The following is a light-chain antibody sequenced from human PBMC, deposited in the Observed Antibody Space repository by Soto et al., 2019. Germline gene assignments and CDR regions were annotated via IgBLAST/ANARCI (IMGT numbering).Light chain of an antibody. CDR1: QSVSSSY. CDR2: GAS. V-gene: IGKV3-20*01. Sequence: DIVLTQSPGTLSLSPGERATLSCRASQSVSSSYLAWYQQKPGQAPRLLIYGASSRATGIPDRFSGSGSGTDCTLTISRLEPEDFAVYYCQQYGSSPLTCGGGTKVEIK. J-gene: IGKJ4*01. CDR3: QQYGSSPLT.